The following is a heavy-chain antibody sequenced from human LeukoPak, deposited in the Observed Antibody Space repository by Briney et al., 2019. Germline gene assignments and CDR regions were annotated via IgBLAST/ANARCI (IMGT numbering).Heavy chain of an antibody. Sequence: PGGSLRLSCAASGFTFSHHHIHWVRQAPGKGLEWVTVIALDGSGKIYADSVKGRFTISRDNSKNTVSLQMNSLGVEDTAVYYCARDQGDASGWFFDYWGQGARVIVSS. CDR1: GFTFSHHH. V-gene: IGHV3-30*03. CDR3: ARDQGDASGWFFDY. D-gene: IGHD6-19*01. J-gene: IGHJ4*02. CDR2: IALDGSGK.